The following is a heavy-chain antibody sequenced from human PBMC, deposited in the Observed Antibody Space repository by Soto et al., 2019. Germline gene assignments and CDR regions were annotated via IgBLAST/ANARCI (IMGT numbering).Heavy chain of an antibody. J-gene: IGHJ4*02. V-gene: IGHV3-23*01. Sequence: PGGSLRLSCVASGFTFSTYDLSWVRQAPGKGLEWVSVISGGGAITYYVDSVKGRFTISRDSSKNTLYLQMNSLRAEDTAVYYCAKFGMATSKRSPPYYFDYWGQGTLVTVSS. CDR3: AKFGMATSKRSPPYYFDY. CDR1: GFTFSTYD. D-gene: IGHD5-12*01. CDR2: ISGGGAIT.